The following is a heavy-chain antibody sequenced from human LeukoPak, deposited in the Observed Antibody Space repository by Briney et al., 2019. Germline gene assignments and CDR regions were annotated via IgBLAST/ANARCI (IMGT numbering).Heavy chain of an antibody. Sequence: PGGSLRLSCAASGFTFDDYAMSWVRQAPGKGLEWVSRINWNGGSTGYEESVKGRFTISRDNAKNSLYLQMNSLRAEDTAVYYCARAAENYGGRFDSWGQGTLVTVSS. CDR2: INWNGGST. J-gene: IGHJ4*02. D-gene: IGHD3-16*01. CDR3: ARAAENYGGRFDS. V-gene: IGHV3-20*04. CDR1: GFTFDDYA.